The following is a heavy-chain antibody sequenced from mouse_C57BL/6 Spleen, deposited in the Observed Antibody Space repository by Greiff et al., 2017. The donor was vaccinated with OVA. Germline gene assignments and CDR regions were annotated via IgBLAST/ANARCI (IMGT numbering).Heavy chain of an antibody. CDR3: VRQGGLGWYFDV. CDR1: GFSFNTYA. CDR2: IRSKSNNYAT. D-gene: IGHD1-1*02. Sequence: EVNLVESGGGLVQPKGSLKLSCAASGFSFNTYAMNWVRQAPGKGLEWVARIRSKSNNYATYYADSVKDRFTISRDDSESMLYLQMNNLKTEDTAMYYCVRQGGLGWYFDVWGTGTTVTVSS. J-gene: IGHJ1*03. V-gene: IGHV10-1*01.